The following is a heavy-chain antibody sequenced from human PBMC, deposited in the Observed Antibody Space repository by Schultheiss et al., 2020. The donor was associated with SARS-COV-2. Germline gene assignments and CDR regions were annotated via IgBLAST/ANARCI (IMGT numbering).Heavy chain of an antibody. D-gene: IGHD3-10*01. CDR1: GFTFGNYW. CDR3: ATDLAGKEDH. Sequence: GGSLRLSCAVSGFTFGNYWMHWVRQAPGKGPEWVSRMNEDGSVTTYADSVKCRFTISRDNAKETLYLEMNSLRPEDTAVYYCATDLAGKEDHWGQGTLVTVSS. J-gene: IGHJ4*02. V-gene: IGHV3-74*01. CDR2: MNEDGSVT.